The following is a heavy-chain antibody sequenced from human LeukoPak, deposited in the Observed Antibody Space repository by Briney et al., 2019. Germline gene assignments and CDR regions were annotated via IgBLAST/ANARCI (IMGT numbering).Heavy chain of an antibody. CDR1: GGSISSYY. CDR3: ARVNSYGFAFDY. V-gene: IGHV4-59*01. CDR2: IYYSGST. D-gene: IGHD5-18*01. Sequence: SETLSLTCTVSGGSISSYYWSWIRQPPGKGLEWIGYIYYSGSTNYNPSLKSRVTISVDTSKNQFSLKLSSVTAADTAVYYCARVNSYGFAFDYWGQGNLVTVSS. J-gene: IGHJ4*02.